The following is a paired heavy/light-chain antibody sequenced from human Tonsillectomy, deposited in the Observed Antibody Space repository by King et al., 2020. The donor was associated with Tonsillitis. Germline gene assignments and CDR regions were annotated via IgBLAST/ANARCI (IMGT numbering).Light chain of an antibody. CDR1: SLRYYY. CDR3: NSRDSSGNLDVL. V-gene: IGLV3-19*01. CDR2: GKN. J-gene: IGLJ2*01. Sequence: SSELTQDPAVSVALGQTVRITCQGDSLRYYYASWYQQKPGQAPLLVIYGKNNRPSGIPDRFSGSSSGNTASLTITGAQAEDEADYYCNSRDSSGNLDVLFGGGTKLTVL.
Heavy chain of an antibody. CDR2: INHSGST. D-gene: IGHD3-22*01. CDR1: GGTFRGYS. Sequence: QVQLQQWGAGLLKPSETLSLTCDVYGGTFRGYSWSWIRQPPGKGLEWIGEINHSGSTSYNPSLKSRVTISLDTSKNQFSLKLSSVTAADTAVYYCARAEENTMIDLGLSGRVYYYYHYMDVWGKGTTVTVSS. CDR3: ARAEENTMIDLGLSGRVYYYYHYMDV. V-gene: IGHV4-34*01. J-gene: IGHJ6*03.